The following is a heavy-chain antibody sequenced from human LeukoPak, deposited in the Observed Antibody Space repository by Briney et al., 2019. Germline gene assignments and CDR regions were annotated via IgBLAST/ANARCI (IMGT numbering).Heavy chain of an antibody. D-gene: IGHD3-10*01. CDR2: INHSGST. CDR3: APRSGGFGNWFDP. Sequence: PSETLSLTCAVYGGSFSGYYWNWIRQPPGKGLEWIGEINHSGSTNYNPSLKSRVTISVDTSKNQFSLKLSSVTAADTAVYYCAPRSGGFGNWFDPWGQGTLVTVSS. V-gene: IGHV4-34*01. CDR1: GGSFSGYY. J-gene: IGHJ5*02.